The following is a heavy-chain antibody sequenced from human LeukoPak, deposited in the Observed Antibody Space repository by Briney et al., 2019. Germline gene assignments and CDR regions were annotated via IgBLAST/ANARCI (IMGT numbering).Heavy chain of an antibody. CDR2: ISSSSSYI. J-gene: IGHJ4*02. V-gene: IGHV3-21*01. CDR3: AKAIYGSGVDYFDY. CDR1: GFTFSSYW. Sequence: GGSLRLSCAARGFTFSSYWMHRVRQAPGKGLEWVSSISSSSSYIYYADSVKGRFTISRDNSKNTLYLQMNSLRAEDTAVYYCAKAIYGSGVDYFDYWGQGTLVTVSS. D-gene: IGHD3-10*01.